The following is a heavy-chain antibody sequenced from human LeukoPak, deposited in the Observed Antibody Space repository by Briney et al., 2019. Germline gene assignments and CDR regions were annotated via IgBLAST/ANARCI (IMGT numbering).Heavy chain of an antibody. J-gene: IGHJ5*02. CDR1: GGSFSGYY. CDR2: INHSGST. CDR3: ARRRLDRGFGWFDP. D-gene: IGHD3-10*01. V-gene: IGHV4-34*01. Sequence: SETLSLTCAVYGGSFSGYYWSWLRQPPGKGLEWIGEINHSGSTNYNPSLKSRVTISVDTSKNQFSLKLSSVTAADTAVYYCARRRLDRGFGWFDPWGQGTLVTVSS.